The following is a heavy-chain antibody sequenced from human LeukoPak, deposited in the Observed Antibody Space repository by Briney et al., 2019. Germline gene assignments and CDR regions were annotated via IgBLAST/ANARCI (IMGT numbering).Heavy chain of an antibody. CDR1: GVTFSNYA. J-gene: IGHJ4*02. Sequence: ERSLGLSCAASGVTFSNYAMSWVRQAPGKGLEWVSAISGSGGSTYYADSVKGRFTISRDNSKSTLYLQMNSLRAEDTAVYYCAKDLSSGYSYGYINYWGQGTLVTVSS. V-gene: IGHV3-23*01. CDR3: AKDLSSGYSYGYINY. CDR2: ISGSGGST. D-gene: IGHD5-18*01.